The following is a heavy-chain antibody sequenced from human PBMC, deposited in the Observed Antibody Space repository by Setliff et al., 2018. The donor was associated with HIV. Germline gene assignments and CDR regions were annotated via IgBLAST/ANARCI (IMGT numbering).Heavy chain of an antibody. V-gene: IGHV3-49*03. D-gene: IGHD3-22*01. J-gene: IGHJ4*02. CDR3: TRRYYDNSGSFRY. CDR1: GFSFDDSV. CDR2: IRGKVYGGTT. Sequence: GGSLRLSCTASGFSFDDSVMSWFRQAPGKGLEWVGFIRGKVYGGTTQYAASVKDRFTISRDDSKSIAYLQMNSLKTNDTAVYYCTRRYYDNSGSFRYWGQGTLVTVSS.